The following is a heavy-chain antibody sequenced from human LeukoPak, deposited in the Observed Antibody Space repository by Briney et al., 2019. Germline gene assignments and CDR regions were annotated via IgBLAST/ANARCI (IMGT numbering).Heavy chain of an antibody. V-gene: IGHV4-39*07. CDR3: ARDRSSSWSTSNWFDP. CDR2: VFYSKST. J-gene: IGHJ5*02. Sequence: SETLSLTCTVSGGSIINNGYAWGWIRQPPGKGLEWIGSVFYSKSTYYNPSLKSRVTISIDTSRSQFSLKLSSVTAADTAVYYCARDRSSSWSTSNWFDPWGQGTLVTVSS. D-gene: IGHD6-13*01. CDR1: GGSIINNGYA.